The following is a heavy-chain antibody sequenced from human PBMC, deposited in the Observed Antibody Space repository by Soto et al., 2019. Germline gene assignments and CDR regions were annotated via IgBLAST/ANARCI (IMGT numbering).Heavy chain of an antibody. CDR1: GFTFSSYG. Sequence: SLRLSCAASGFTFSSYGMHWVRQAPGKGLEWVAVISYDGSNKYYADSVKGRFTISRDNSKNTLYLQMNSLRAEDTAVYYCATRHNYDFWSGYWSYYYYYMDVWGKGTTVTVSS. J-gene: IGHJ6*03. CDR2: ISYDGSNK. CDR3: ATRHNYDFWSGYWSYYYYYMDV. D-gene: IGHD3-3*01. V-gene: IGHV3-30*03.